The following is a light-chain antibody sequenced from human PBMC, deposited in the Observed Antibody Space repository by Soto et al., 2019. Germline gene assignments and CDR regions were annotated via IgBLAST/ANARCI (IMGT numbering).Light chain of an antibody. Sequence: QSVLTQPASVSGSPGQSITISCTGTSSDVGAYNYVSWYQQHPGKVPKLLIYEVSNRLSGVSNRFSGSKSGNTASLTISGLQAEDEADYYCSSYASSSTVLFGGGTKLTVL. CDR2: EVS. J-gene: IGLJ2*01. V-gene: IGLV2-14*01. CDR1: SSDVGAYNY. CDR3: SSYASSSTVL.